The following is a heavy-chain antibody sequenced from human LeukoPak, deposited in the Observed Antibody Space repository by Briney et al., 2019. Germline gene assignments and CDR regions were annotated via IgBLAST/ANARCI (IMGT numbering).Heavy chain of an antibody. CDR1: GFTVSSNY. D-gene: IGHD1-1*01. J-gene: IGHJ4*02. CDR3: ARGTTPWYYFDY. Sequence: PGGFLRLSCAASGFTVSSNYMSWVRQAPGKGLEWVSVIYSGGSTYYADSVKGRFTISRDNTKNTLYLQMNSLRAEDTAVYYCARGTTPWYYFDYWGQGTLVTVSS. CDR2: IYSGGST. V-gene: IGHV3-53*01.